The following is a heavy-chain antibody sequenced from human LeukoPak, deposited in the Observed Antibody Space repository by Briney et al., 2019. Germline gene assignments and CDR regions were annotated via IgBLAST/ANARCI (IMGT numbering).Heavy chain of an antibody. CDR2: XXXSGXT. D-gene: IGHD3-3*01. V-gene: IGHV4-34*01. CDR1: XXXXXGXX. J-gene: IGHJ6*02. CDR3: ARGLPSSYHDFWSGYFYYYYGMDV. Sequence: TXXXTCAXXXXXXXGXXWSXXXQXXXXGXXXXXXXXXSGXTXYTPSLKSRVTISVDTSKNQFSLKLSSVTAADTAVYYCARGLPSSYHDFWSGYFYYYYGMDVWGQGTTVTVSS.